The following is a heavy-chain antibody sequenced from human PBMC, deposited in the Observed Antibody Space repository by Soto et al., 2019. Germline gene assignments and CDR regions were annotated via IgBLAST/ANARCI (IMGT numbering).Heavy chain of an antibody. D-gene: IGHD7-27*01. Sequence: QVQLQESGTGLVKPSETLSLTCTVSGCSISSYYWSWIRQPPGKGLEWIGYISYSGSTDYDPSLKSRVTISVDTSKNQFSLKLSSVTAADTAVYYCERRWGTYFDFWGQGTLVTVSS. V-gene: IGHV4-59*01. CDR1: GCSISSYY. CDR2: ISYSGST. CDR3: ERRWGTYFDF. J-gene: IGHJ4*02.